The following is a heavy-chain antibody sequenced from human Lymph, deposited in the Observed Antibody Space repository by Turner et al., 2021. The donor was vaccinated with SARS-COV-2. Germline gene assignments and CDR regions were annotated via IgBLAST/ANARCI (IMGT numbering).Heavy chain of an antibody. Sequence: EVQLLESGGGLVQPGGALRLSCAASGFTFSYYWMSWVRQAPGKGLEWVANIKQDGSEKYYVDSVKGRCNISRDNVKNSLKTQMDSVRAEETGGYDCSRIGSTSEYFDYWGQGTLVTVSS. CDR1: GFTFSYYW. V-gene: IGHV3-7*01. J-gene: IGHJ4*02. CDR3: SRIGSTSEYFDY. D-gene: IGHD1-26*01. CDR2: IKQDGSEK.